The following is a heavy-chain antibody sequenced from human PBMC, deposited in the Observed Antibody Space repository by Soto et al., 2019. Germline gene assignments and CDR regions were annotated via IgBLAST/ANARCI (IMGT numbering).Heavy chain of an antibody. Sequence: GGSLRLSCAASGFTFSNAWMSWVRQAPGKGLEWVGRIKSKTDGGTTDYAAPVKGRFTISRDDSKNTLYLQMNSLKTEDTAVYYCTTDPDHSGYDFFGVSDGEDGDWGQGTLVTVSS. CDR3: TTDPDHSGYDFFGVSDGEDGD. D-gene: IGHD5-12*01. CDR1: GFTFSNAW. V-gene: IGHV3-15*01. J-gene: IGHJ4*02. CDR2: IKSKTDGGTT.